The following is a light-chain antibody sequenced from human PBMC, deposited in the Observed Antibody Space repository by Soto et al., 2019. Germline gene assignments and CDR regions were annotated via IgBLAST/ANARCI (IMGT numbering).Light chain of an antibody. J-gene: IGKJ5*01. CDR2: HAS. Sequence: DIVMTQSPLSLPVTPGEPASLSCRASQSAGNLLAWYQQKPGQAPRLLIYHASTRATGVPARFSGGGSGTEFTLTINSLQSEDSAVYYCQQHNQWPITFGQGTRLEIK. CDR1: QSAGNL. CDR3: QQHNQWPIT. V-gene: IGKV3D-15*01.